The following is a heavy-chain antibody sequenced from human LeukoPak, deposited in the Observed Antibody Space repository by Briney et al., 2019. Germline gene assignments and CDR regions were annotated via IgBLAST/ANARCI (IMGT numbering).Heavy chain of an antibody. Sequence: GGSLRLSCAASGFTFSSYAMSWVRQAPGKGLEWVSAISGSGGSTYYADSVKGRFTISRDNSKNTLYLQMNSLRAEDTAVYYCATTYSGSYRGILDVWGQGTTVTVSS. J-gene: IGHJ6*02. V-gene: IGHV3-23*01. CDR1: GFTFSSYA. CDR3: ATTYSGSYRGILDV. D-gene: IGHD1-26*01. CDR2: ISGSGGST.